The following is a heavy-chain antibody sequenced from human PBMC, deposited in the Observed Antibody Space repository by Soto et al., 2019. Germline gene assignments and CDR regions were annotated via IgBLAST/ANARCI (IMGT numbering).Heavy chain of an antibody. Sequence: QVHRVQSGAEVKKPGASVKVSCNGSGYAFTTYGITWVRQAPVQGLEWMGWISAHNGNTNYAQKLQGRVTVTRDTSTITAYMELRSLRSDVTAVYYCARGRYGDYWGQGALVTVSS. V-gene: IGHV1-18*01. CDR3: ARGRYGDY. CDR2: ISAHNGNT. J-gene: IGHJ4*02. D-gene: IGHD1-1*01. CDR1: GYAFTTYG.